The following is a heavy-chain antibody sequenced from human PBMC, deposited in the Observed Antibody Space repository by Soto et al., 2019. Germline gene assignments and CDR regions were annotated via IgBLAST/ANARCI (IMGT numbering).Heavy chain of an antibody. Sequence: EVQLLESGGGLVQPGGSLRLSCAASGFIFSRNAMSWVRQAPGKGLEWVSAISGSGGGTYYADSVKGRFTISRDNSNNTLYLQMNSLRAEDTAVYYCAKDYIVWTEYYFDYWGQGTVVTVSS. CDR3: AKDYIVWTEYYFDY. J-gene: IGHJ4*02. CDR1: GFIFSRNA. D-gene: IGHD2-15*01. CDR2: ISGSGGGT. V-gene: IGHV3-23*01.